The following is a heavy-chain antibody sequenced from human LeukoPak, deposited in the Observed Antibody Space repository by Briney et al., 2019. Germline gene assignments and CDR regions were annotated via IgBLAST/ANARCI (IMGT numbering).Heavy chain of an antibody. CDR1: GGSFSGYY. J-gene: IGHJ5*02. D-gene: IGHD2-15*01. CDR3: ARAGAVVDNWFDP. CDR2: INHSGST. V-gene: IGHV4-34*01. Sequence: SETLSLTCAVYGGSFSGYYWSWIRQPPGKGLEWIGEINHSGSTNYNPSLKSRVTISVDTSKNQFSLKLSAVTAADTAVYYCARAGAVVDNWFDPWGQGTLVTVSS.